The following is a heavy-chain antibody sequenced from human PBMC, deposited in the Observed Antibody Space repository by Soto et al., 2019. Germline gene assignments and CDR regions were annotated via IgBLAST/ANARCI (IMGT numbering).Heavy chain of an antibody. CDR2: MSHSGGT. Sequence: EQLQPWGAGLLKPSETLSLTCTVYGGFVSSGNYYWSWLRQPPGKGLEWIGEMSHSGGTHFNPSLKSRVTISVDTSKSQFALKMSSVTAADTALYYCARVERGTATTVVDAFDIWGPGTMVTVSS. J-gene: IGHJ3*02. CDR1: GGFVSSGNYY. V-gene: IGHV4-34*01. CDR3: ARVERGTATTVVDAFDI. D-gene: IGHD1-1*01.